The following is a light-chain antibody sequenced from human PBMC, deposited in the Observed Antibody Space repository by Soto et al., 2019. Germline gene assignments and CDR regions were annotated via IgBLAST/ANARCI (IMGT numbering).Light chain of an antibody. CDR2: SAS. Sequence: DIQMSQSPSSLSASVGDRVTITCRASQSISSYLNWYQQKPGKAPKLLIRSASTLQRGVPSRFSGSGSRTEFTLTIADPQPDDFGTYYCQQSLTMPITFGHGTRLE. V-gene: IGKV1-39*01. CDR1: QSISSY. CDR3: QQSLTMPIT. J-gene: IGKJ5*01.